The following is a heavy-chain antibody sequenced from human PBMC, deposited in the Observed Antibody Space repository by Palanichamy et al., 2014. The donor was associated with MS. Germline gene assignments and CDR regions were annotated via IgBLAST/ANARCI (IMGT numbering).Heavy chain of an antibody. CDR2: IDPDGGVK. CDR3: TRDPHYGALDY. CDR1: GFTFGSSW. D-gene: IGHD4-17*01. J-gene: IGHJ4*02. Sequence: EVQLVESGGGLVQPGGSLRLSCAASGFTFGSSWMTWVRQVSGKGLEWVANIDPDGGVKNYLDSVRGRFTISRDNAKKSLYLQMNNLRAEDTAIYFCTRDPHYGALDYWGQGTLVTVSS. V-gene: IGHV3-7*01.